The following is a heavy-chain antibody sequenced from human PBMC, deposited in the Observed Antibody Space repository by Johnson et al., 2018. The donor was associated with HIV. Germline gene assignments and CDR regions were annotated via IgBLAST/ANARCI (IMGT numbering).Heavy chain of an antibody. J-gene: IGHJ3*02. CDR1: GFTFSDYY. Sequence: VQLVESGGGLVKPGGSLRLSCAASGFTFSDYYMNWIRQAPGKGLEWVSLINSGGRSYYTDSVKGRFTISRDNSKNTLYLEMNTLRADDTAVYYCARDPFPRFYAFDIWGQGTVVTVSS. CDR3: ARDPFPRFYAFDI. D-gene: IGHD3-3*01. V-gene: IGHV3-66*01. CDR2: INSGGRS.